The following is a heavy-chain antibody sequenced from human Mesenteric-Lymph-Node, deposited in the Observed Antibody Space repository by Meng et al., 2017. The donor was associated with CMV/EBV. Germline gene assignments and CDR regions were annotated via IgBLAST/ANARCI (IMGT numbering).Heavy chain of an antibody. D-gene: IGHD3-10*01. CDR1: GFVFSDYG. J-gene: IGHJ4*02. CDR3: AKSRSYYGSGSYLDS. V-gene: IGHV3-23*01. CDR2: LSGSGTST. Sequence: GGSLRLSCAAPGFVFSDYGMSWVRQTPGKGLDWVSGLSGSGTSTYYADSVRGRFTISRDNSRGTVFLQLDSLKVDDTAVYYCAKSRSYYGSGSYLDSWGQGTLVTVSS.